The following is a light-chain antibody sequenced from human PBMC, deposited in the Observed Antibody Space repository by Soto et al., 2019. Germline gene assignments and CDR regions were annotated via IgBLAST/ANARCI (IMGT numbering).Light chain of an antibody. J-gene: IGKJ2*01. V-gene: IGKV3-20*01. CDR3: QQYGNSRYT. CDR2: GAS. Sequence: EIVLTQSPGTLSLSPGEGATLSCRASQSVSSTYLAWYQQKPGQAPRLLIYGASFRAPGIPDRFSGSGSGTDFTLTISRLEPEDFAVYYCQQYGNSRYTVGQGTKLEIK. CDR1: QSVSSTY.